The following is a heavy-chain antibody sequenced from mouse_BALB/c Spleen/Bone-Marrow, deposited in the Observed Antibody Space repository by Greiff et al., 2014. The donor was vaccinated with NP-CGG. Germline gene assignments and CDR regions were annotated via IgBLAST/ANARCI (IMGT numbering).Heavy chain of an antibody. CDR1: GYVFGTSW. V-gene: IGHV1-82*01. J-gene: IGHJ4*01. D-gene: IGHD2-3*01. Sequence: LVESGASVKISCKASGYVFGTSWMNWVKQRPGQGLEWIGRIYPGDGDTNYNGKFKGKATLTADKSSSTAYMQLSSLTSVDSAVYFCARSDGYRAMDYWGQGTSVTVSS. CDR2: IYPGDGDT. CDR3: ARSDGYRAMDY.